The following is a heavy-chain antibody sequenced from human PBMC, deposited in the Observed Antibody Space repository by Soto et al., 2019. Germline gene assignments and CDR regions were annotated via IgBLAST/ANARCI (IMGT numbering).Heavy chain of an antibody. D-gene: IGHD5-12*01. CDR2: ISSSSSYT. J-gene: IGHJ4*02. CDR1: GFTFSDYY. CDR3: ARDHHRYSGYDYVDY. V-gene: IGHV3-11*05. Sequence: QVQLVESGGGLVKPGGSLRLSCAASGFTFSDYYMSWIRQAPGKGLEWVSYISSSSSYTNYADSVKGRFTISRDNAKNSRYLQMNSLRAEDTAVSYCARDHHRYSGYDYVDYWGQGTLVTVSS.